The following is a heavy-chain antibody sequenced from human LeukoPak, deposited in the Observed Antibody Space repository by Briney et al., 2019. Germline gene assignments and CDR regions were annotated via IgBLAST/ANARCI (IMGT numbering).Heavy chain of an antibody. Sequence: ASVKVSCKASGYTFTGYYMHWVRQAPGQGLEWMGWINPNSGDTNYAEKFQGRVTMTRDTSISTAYMDLRRLRSDDTGVYYCARDYSSSSGYFDYWGQGTLVTVSS. D-gene: IGHD6-6*01. CDR3: ARDYSSSSGYFDY. CDR2: INPNSGDT. CDR1: GYTFTGYY. J-gene: IGHJ4*02. V-gene: IGHV1-2*02.